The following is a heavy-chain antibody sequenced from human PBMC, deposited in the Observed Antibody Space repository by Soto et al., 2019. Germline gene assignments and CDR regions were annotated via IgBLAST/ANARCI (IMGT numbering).Heavy chain of an antibody. Sequence: HPGGSLRLSCEASGFTFSDYWMIWVRQAPGRGLEWVANIRQDGSQINSVDSVKGRFSISRDNAKNSLVLQMNSLSAEDTALYYCSRGLRGSHYPGVRQFEFWGPGALVTVSS. CDR2: IRQDGSQI. D-gene: IGHD1-26*01. CDR3: SRGLRGSHYPGVRQFEF. CDR1: GFTFSDYW. V-gene: IGHV3-7*03. J-gene: IGHJ4*02.